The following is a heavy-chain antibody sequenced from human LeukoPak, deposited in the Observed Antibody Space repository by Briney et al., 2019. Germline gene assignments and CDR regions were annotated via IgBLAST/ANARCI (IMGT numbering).Heavy chain of an antibody. CDR2: IWFDGSNE. D-gene: IGHD1-26*01. V-gene: IGHV3-33*01. CDR1: GFNFSYYA. Sequence: PGGSLRLSCTASGFNFSYYAMHWVRQAPGKGLAWVALIWFDGSNEYYEDSVKGRFTISRDNSKDTVFLQMNSLTVDDTAVYFCARLVVGTTGATDSWGQGSLVSVS. J-gene: IGHJ5*02. CDR3: ARLVVGTTGATDS.